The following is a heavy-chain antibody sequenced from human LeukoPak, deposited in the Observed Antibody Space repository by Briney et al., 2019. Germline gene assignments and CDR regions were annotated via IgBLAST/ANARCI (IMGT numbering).Heavy chain of an antibody. CDR1: GFTFSTSW. CDR2: IKEDGSEK. V-gene: IGHV3-7*01. CDR3: ASGYYSGWYIPYY. J-gene: IGHJ4*02. D-gene: IGHD6-19*01. Sequence: GVSLRLSCAASGFTFSTSWMIWVRQGPGKGLEWVANIKEDGSEKYYVDSVKGRFTISRDNAKNSLYLQMNSLRAEDTAVYYCASGYYSGWYIPYYWGQGTLVTVSS.